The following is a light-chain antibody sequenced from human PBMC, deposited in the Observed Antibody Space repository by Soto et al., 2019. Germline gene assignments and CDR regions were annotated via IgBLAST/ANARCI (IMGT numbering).Light chain of an antibody. CDR3: HQSYNSLSFT. Sequence: DVQLTQSPSSLSASVGDRVTITCRTSQSVGTYLNWYQHKPGTDPKRLIYAAASLQSGVPSRFGGSGSGSDFTLTISSLQPEDFATYYCHQSYNSLSFTFGPGTKVDIK. CDR2: AAA. J-gene: IGKJ3*01. V-gene: IGKV1-39*01. CDR1: QSVGTY.